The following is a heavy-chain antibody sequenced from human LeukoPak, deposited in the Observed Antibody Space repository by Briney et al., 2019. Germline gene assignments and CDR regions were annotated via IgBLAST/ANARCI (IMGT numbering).Heavy chain of an antibody. Sequence: PKPSVKVSCKAAGGTFNDYAITWVRQAPGQGLEWMGGIIPIFGTPNYAQKFQGRVTITADKFTTTGYMELSSLRSDDTAVYFCARTYRSSTTCPWYFDLWGRGTLVTVSS. CDR2: IIPIFGTP. CDR3: ARTYRSSTTCPWYFDL. CDR1: GGTFNDYA. V-gene: IGHV1-69*06. J-gene: IGHJ2*01. D-gene: IGHD2-2*01.